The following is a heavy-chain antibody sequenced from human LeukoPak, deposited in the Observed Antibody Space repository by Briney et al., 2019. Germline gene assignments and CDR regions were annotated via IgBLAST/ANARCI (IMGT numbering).Heavy chain of an antibody. CDR1: GFTFSSYA. CDR3: ARRYIVVVPAAIPGFMDV. V-gene: IGHV3-23*01. CDR2: ISGSGGST. D-gene: IGHD2-2*02. J-gene: IGHJ6*02. Sequence: GGSLRLSCAASGFTFSSYAMSWVRQAPGKGLECVSAISGSGGSTYYADSVKGRFTISRDNSKNTLYLQMNSLRAEDTAVYYCARRYIVVVPAAIPGFMDVWGQGTTVTVSS.